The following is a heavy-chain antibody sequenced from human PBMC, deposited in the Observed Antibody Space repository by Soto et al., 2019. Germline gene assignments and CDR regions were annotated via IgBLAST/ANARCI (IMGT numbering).Heavy chain of an antibody. D-gene: IGHD6-13*01. CDR3: ARDGFSTNFAY. Sequence: GASVKVSCKASGNTFTSHYMHWVRQAPGQGLEWMGIINPSAGTTSYAQKFQGRVTMTRDTSTSTVYMELRSLRSDDTAVYYCARDGFSTNFAYWGQGTLVTVSS. J-gene: IGHJ4*02. V-gene: IGHV1-46*01. CDR2: INPSAGTT. CDR1: GNTFTSHY.